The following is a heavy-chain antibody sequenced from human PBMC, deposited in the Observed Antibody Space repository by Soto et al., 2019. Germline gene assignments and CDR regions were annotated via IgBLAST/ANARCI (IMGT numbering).Heavy chain of an antibody. CDR1: GGSISSYY. CDR3: ARTYYYGSGSLYYFDY. D-gene: IGHD3-10*01. Sequence: PSETLSLTCTVSGGSISSYYWSWIRQPPGKGLEWIGYIYYGGSTNYNPSLKSRVTISVDTSKNQFSLKLSSVTAADTAVYYCARTYYYGSGSLYYFDYWGQGTLVTVSS. V-gene: IGHV4-59*01. CDR2: IYYGGST. J-gene: IGHJ4*02.